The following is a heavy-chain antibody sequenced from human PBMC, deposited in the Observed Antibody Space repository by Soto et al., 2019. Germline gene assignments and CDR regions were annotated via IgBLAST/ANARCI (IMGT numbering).Heavy chain of an antibody. Sequence: QVQLQESGPGLVKPSETLSLTCTVSGGSINGYYWTWLRQSPTNGLEWIGYFHFSGSTKYNPSLESRLTISADTSKNQISLTLSSVTAADTAVYYCARASGYSYGYDDFFDNWGQGTLANVSS. CDR2: FHFSGST. CDR1: GGSINGYY. J-gene: IGHJ4*01. D-gene: IGHD5-18*01. V-gene: IGHV4-59*01. CDR3: ARASGYSYGYDDFFDN.